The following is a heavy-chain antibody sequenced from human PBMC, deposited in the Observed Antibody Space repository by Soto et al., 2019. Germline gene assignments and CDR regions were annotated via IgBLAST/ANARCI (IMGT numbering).Heavy chain of an antibody. Sequence: QVQLQELGPGLVKPSGTLSLTCAVSGGSISSSNWWSWVRQPPGKGLEWIGEIYHSGSTNYNPSLKSRVTISVDKSKNQFSLTLSSVTATDTAVYYCARVVGGYYYGVDVWGQGTTVTVSS. D-gene: IGHD2-2*01. V-gene: IGHV4-4*02. J-gene: IGHJ6*02. CDR2: IYHSGST. CDR3: ARVVGGYYYGVDV. CDR1: GGSISSSNW.